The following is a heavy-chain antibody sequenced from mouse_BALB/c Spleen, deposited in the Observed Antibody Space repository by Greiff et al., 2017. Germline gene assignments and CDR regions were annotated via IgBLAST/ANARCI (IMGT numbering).Heavy chain of an antibody. CDR1: GFTFSSYA. V-gene: IGHV5-6-5*01. Sequence: EVKLVESGGGLVKPGGSLKLSCAASGFTFSSYAMSWVRQTPEKRLEWVASISSGGSTYYPDSVKGRFTISRDNARNILYLQMSSLRSEDTAMYYCARYKYDYFAWFAYWGQGTLVTVSA. CDR3: ARYKYDYFAWFAY. J-gene: IGHJ3*01. CDR2: ISSGGST. D-gene: IGHD2-4*01.